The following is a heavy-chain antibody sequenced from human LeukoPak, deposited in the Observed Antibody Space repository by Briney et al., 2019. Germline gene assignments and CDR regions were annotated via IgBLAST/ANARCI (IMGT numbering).Heavy chain of an antibody. V-gene: IGHV1-69*13. CDR2: IIPIFGTA. Sequence: GASVTVSCTASGGTFSSYAISWVRQAPGQGLEWMGGIIPIFGTANYAQKFQGRVTITADESTSTAYMELSSLRSEDTAVYYCARGKTYGDYFFDYWGQGTLVTVSS. CDR1: GGTFSSYA. CDR3: ARGKTYGDYFFDY. D-gene: IGHD4-17*01. J-gene: IGHJ4*02.